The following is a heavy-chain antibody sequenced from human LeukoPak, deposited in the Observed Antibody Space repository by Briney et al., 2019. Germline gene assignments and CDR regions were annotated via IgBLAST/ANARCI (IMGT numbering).Heavy chain of an antibody. CDR3: AASYGDYWVSAEYYFDY. CDR1: GYTFTSYR. V-gene: IGHV1-18*01. D-gene: IGHD4-17*01. Sequence: ASVKVSCKASGYTFTSYRISWVRQAPGQGREWMGWISACNGNTNYAQKLQGRVTMTTDTSTSTAYMELRSLRSDDTAVYYCAASYGDYWVSAEYYFDYWGQGTLVTVSS. CDR2: ISACNGNT. J-gene: IGHJ4*02.